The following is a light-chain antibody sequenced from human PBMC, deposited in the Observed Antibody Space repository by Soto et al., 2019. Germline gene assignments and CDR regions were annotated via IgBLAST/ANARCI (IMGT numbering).Light chain of an antibody. Sequence: DIQMTQTPPSLSLSVGDRVTITCRASQDISNSLNWYQQKPGKSPRALIYGASSLESGVPSRFSGRGSGTDFTLSISSLQPEDFATYFWQQSFSTPYTFGQGTSLRIK. CDR3: QQSFSTPYT. CDR1: QDISNS. J-gene: IGKJ2*01. CDR2: GAS. V-gene: IGKV1-39*01.